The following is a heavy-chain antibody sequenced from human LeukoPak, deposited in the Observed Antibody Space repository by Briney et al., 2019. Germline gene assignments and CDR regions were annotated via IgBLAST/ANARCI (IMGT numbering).Heavy chain of an antibody. J-gene: IGHJ4*02. CDR2: ISGSGGST. V-gene: IGHV3-23*01. CDR1: GFTFSSYA. Sequence: GGSLRLSCAASGFTFSSYAMSWVRQAPGKGLEWVATISGSGGSTYYADSVKGRFTISRDNSKNTLYLQMNSLRAEDTAVYYCAKGGLYYYDSSGCFDYWGQGTLVTVSS. CDR3: AKGGLYYYDSSGCFDY. D-gene: IGHD3-22*01.